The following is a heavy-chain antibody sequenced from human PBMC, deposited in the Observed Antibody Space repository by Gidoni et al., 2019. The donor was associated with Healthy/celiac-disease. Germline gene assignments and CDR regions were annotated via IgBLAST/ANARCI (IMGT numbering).Heavy chain of an antibody. Sequence: EVQLVESGGGLVQPGGSLRLSCAASGFTFSSYWMSWVRQAPGKGLEWVANIKQDGSEKYYVDSVKGRFTISRDNAKNSLYLQMNSLRAEDTAVYYCACLLSGLLSSPRGMDVWGQGTTVTVSS. CDR2: IKQDGSEK. V-gene: IGHV3-7*01. CDR1: GFTFSSYW. J-gene: IGHJ6*02. CDR3: ACLLSGLLSSPRGMDV. D-gene: IGHD6-13*01.